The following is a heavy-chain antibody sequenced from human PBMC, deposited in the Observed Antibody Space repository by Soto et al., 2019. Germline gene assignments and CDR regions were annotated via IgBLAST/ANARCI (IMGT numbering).Heavy chain of an antibody. D-gene: IGHD2-21*01. Sequence: QVHLQESGPGLVKPSETLSLTCSVFGGSISSYYWSWLRQPAGQGLEWIGRIYNSGTINYNPFLESRVTMSVDPSKNQISLKLSSATAADTAIYYCARGPYCGDECYFAHWGQGTLVTVSS. CDR1: GGSISSYY. J-gene: IGHJ5*02. CDR3: ARGPYCGDECYFAH. V-gene: IGHV4-4*07. CDR2: IYNSGTI.